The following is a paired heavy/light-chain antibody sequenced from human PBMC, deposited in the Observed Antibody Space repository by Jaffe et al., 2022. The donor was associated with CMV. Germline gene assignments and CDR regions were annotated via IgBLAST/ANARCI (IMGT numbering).Heavy chain of an antibody. V-gene: IGHV3-9*01. D-gene: IGHD3-10*01. Sequence: EVQLVESGGDVVHPGGSLRLSCAASGFTFDDHAMHWIRQAPGKGLEWVASVSWNGGTVGYADSVKGRFIISRDNARNSLSLQLNSLRIDDAALYYCVKEDHFEGFRGNFVSWGQGTLVTVSS. J-gene: IGHJ4*02. CDR2: VSWNGGTV. CDR3: VKEDHFEGFRGNFVS. CDR1: GFTFDDHA.
Light chain of an antibody. CDR3: QQSFRLLRT. J-gene: IGKJ1*01. V-gene: IGKV1-39*01. CDR2: AAS. Sequence: DIQLTQSPSSLSASVGDRISMTCRASESIATYLNWYQQKPGKAPKLLIYAASILQSGVPSRFSGSGSGTDFTLTISSLQPEDFATYYCQQSFRLLRTFGQGTRVE. CDR1: ESIATY.